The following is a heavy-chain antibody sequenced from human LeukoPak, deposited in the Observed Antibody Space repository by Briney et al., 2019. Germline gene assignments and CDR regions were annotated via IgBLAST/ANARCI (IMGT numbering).Heavy chain of an antibody. J-gene: IGHJ6*02. CDR3: ARASFGELMDV. CDR2: ISSSSSYI. V-gene: IGHV3-21*04. Sequence: GGSLRLSCAASGFTFSSYSMNWVRQAPGKGLEWVSSISSSSSYIYYADSVKGRFTISRDNAKNSLYLQMNSLRSDDTAVYYCARASFGELMDVWGQGTTVTVSS. D-gene: IGHD3-10*01. CDR1: GFTFSSYS.